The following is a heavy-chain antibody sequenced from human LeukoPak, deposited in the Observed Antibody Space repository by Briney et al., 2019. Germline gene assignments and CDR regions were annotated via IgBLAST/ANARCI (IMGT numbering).Heavy chain of an antibody. CDR1: GFIVSSNY. J-gene: IGHJ4*02. V-gene: IGHV3-53*01. D-gene: IGHD3-22*01. CDR3: ARGVRGYYFDY. Sequence: GGSLRLSCAASGFIVSSNYMSWVRQAPGKGLEWVSVISSGGNTYYADSVKGRFTISRDNSKNTLYLQMNGLRAEDTAVYYCARGVRGYYFDYWGQGTLVTVSS. CDR2: ISSGGNT.